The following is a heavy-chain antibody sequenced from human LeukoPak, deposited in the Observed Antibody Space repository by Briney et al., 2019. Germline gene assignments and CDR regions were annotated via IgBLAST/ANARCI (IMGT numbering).Heavy chain of an antibody. J-gene: IGHJ2*01. D-gene: IGHD2-2*01. CDR2: IHHIGSI. CDR1: GGSISSYY. Sequence: SETLSLTCTVSGGSISSYYWNWVRQSPGKGLEWIGFIHHIGSIHYTPSLKSRVTISVDKSKNQFSLKLSSVTAADTAVYYCARASEGGIVVVPAARPRVYFDLWGRGTLVTVSS. CDR3: ARASEGGIVVVPAARPRVYFDL. V-gene: IGHV4-59*12.